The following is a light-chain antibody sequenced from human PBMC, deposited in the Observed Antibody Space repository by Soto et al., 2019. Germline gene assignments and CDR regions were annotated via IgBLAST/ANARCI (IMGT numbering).Light chain of an antibody. CDR3: QQYNSYSYT. J-gene: IGKJ2*01. CDR1: QSIGTS. CDR2: KAS. V-gene: IGKV1-5*03. Sequence: DIQMTQSPSTLSASVGDRVTITCRASQSIGTSLAWYQQKPGKAPKGLIYKASSLESGVPSRFSGSGSGTEFTLTISSLQPDDFATYYCQQYNSYSYTFGQGTKLEIK.